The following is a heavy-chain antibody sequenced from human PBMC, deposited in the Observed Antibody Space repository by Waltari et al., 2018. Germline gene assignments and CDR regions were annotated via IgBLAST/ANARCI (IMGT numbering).Heavy chain of an antibody. J-gene: IGHJ6*02. CDR2: IYYSGST. D-gene: IGHD3-22*01. Sequence: QVQLQESGPGLVKPSETLSLTCTVSGGSISSYYWSWIRQPPGKGLEWIGYIYYSGSTNYNPALKSRVTISVDTSKNQFSLKLSSVTAADTAVYYCAMGRYYYDSSGYSLSYYYYYYGMDVWGQGTTVTVSS. V-gene: IGHV4-59*01. CDR1: GGSISSYY. CDR3: AMGRYYYDSSGYSLSYYYYYYGMDV.